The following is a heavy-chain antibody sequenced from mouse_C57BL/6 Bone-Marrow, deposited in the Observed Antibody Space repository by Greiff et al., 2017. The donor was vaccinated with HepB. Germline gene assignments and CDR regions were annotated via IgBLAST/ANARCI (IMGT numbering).Heavy chain of an antibody. CDR1: GYTFTDYE. CDR3: TRRTFYSWFAY. CDR2: IDPETGGT. Sequence: QVHVKQSGAELVRPGASVTLSCKASGYTFTDYEMHWVKQTPVHGLEWIGAIDPETGGTAYNQKFKGKAILTADKSSSTAYMELRSLTSEDSAVYYCTRRTFYSWFAYWGQGTLVTVSA. V-gene: IGHV1-15*01. J-gene: IGHJ3*01. D-gene: IGHD2-3*01.